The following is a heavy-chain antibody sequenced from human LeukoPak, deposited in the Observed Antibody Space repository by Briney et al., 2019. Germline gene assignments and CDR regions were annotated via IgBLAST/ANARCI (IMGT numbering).Heavy chain of an antibody. V-gene: IGHV3-30*02. CDR1: GFTFSSYG. CDR2: IRYDGSNK. Sequence: PGGSLRLSCAASGFTFSSYGMHWVRQAPGKGLEWVAFIRYDGSNKYYADSVKGRFTISRDNSKNTLYLQMNSLRAEDTAVYYCAKNYWAGVVVAAAPDGYWGQGTLVTVSS. CDR3: AKNYWAGVVVAAAPDGY. D-gene: IGHD2-15*01. J-gene: IGHJ4*02.